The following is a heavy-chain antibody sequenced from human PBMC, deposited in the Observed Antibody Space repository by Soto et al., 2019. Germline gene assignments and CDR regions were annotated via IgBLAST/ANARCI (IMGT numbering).Heavy chain of an antibody. CDR1: GYTFTSYG. CDR2: ISAYNGNT. CDR3: ARGGGVYCNGGSCLFDY. V-gene: IGHV1-18*01. J-gene: IGHJ4*02. D-gene: IGHD2-15*01. Sequence: ASVKVSCKASGYTFTSYGISWVRQAPGQGLEWMGWISAYNGNTNYAQKLQGRVTMTTDTSTSTAYMELRSLRSDDTAVYYCARGGGVYCNGGSCLFDYWGQGTLVTVSS.